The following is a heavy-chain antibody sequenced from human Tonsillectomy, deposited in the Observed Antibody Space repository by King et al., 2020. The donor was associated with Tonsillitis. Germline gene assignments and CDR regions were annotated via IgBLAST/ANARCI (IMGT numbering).Heavy chain of an antibody. D-gene: IGHD6-19*01. CDR3: AGVGSGWDRGAFDI. CDR1: GFTFSNYA. J-gene: IGHJ3*02. Sequence: VQLVESGGGVVQPGRSLRLSCAASGFTFSNYAMHWVRQAPGKGLEWVAVISYDGSNKFYADSVKGRFTTSRDNSKNTRYLQMNSLRAEDTAVYYCAGVGSGWDRGAFDIWGQGTMVTVSS. V-gene: IGHV3-30-3*01. CDR2: ISYDGSNK.